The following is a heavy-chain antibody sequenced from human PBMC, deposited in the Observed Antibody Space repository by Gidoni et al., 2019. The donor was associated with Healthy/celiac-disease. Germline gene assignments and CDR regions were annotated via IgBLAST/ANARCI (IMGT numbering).Heavy chain of an antibody. D-gene: IGHD2-21*02. Sequence: QVQLVQSGAEVKQPGSSVKVSCQASGGTFSSYAISWVRQAPGQGLEWMGGIIPIFGTANYAQKFQGRVTITADESTSTAYRELSSLRSEDTAVYYCARGATYCGGDCPGWFDPWGQGTLVTVSS. CDR1: GGTFSSYA. CDR3: ARGATYCGGDCPGWFDP. J-gene: IGHJ5*02. CDR2: IIPIFGTA. V-gene: IGHV1-69*01.